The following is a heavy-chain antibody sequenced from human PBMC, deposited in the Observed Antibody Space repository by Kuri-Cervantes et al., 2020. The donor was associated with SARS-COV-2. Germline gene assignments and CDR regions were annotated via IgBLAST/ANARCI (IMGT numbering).Heavy chain of an antibody. CDR3: ARERIAAAGTSYYYYGMDV. D-gene: IGHD6-13*01. CDR1: GFTFSSYG. Sequence: GGSLRLSCAASGFTFSSYGMHWVRQAPGKGLEWVAVIWYDGSNKYYADSVKGRFTISRDDAKNSLYLQMNSLRAEDTAVYYCARERIAAAGTSYYYYGMDVWGQGTTVTVSS. V-gene: IGHV3-33*01. CDR2: IWYDGSNK. J-gene: IGHJ6*02.